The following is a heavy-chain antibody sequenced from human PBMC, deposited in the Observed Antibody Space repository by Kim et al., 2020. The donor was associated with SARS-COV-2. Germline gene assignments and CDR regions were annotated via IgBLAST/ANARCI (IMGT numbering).Heavy chain of an antibody. CDR1: GFTFSSYA. D-gene: IGHD1-20*01. CDR2: ISYDGSNK. Sequence: GGSLRLSCAASGFTFSSYAMHWVRQAPGKGLEWVAVISYDGSNKYYADSVKGRFTISRDNSKNTLYLQMNSLRAEDTAVYYCARDRGSYYNGGMDVWGQGTTVTVSS. V-gene: IGHV3-30*04. J-gene: IGHJ6*02. CDR3: ARDRGSYYNGGMDV.